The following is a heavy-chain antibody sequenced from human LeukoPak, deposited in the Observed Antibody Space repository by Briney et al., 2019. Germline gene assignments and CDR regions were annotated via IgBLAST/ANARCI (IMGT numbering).Heavy chain of an antibody. D-gene: IGHD3-22*01. Sequence: SETLSLTCTVSGGSISSYYWSWIRQPPGKGLEWIGEINHSGSTNYNPSLKSRVTISVDTSKNQFSLKLSSVTAADTAVYYCVRGPRASGYYYYYYYMDVWGKGTTVTVSS. CDR2: INHSGST. CDR3: VRGPRASGYYYYYYYMDV. CDR1: GGSISSYY. J-gene: IGHJ6*03. V-gene: IGHV4-34*01.